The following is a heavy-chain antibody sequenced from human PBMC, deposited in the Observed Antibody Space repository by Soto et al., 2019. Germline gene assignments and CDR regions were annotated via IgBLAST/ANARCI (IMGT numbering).Heavy chain of an antibody. D-gene: IGHD3-3*01. V-gene: IGHV4-34*01. Sequence: SETLSLTCAVYGGSFSGYYWSWIRQPPGKGLEWIGEINHSGSTNYNPSLKSRVTISVDTSKNQFSLKLSSVTAADTAVYYCARVVLRFLESGYYYYYYGMDVWGQGTTVTVS. J-gene: IGHJ6*02. CDR1: GGSFSGYY. CDR2: INHSGST. CDR3: ARVVLRFLESGYYYYYYGMDV.